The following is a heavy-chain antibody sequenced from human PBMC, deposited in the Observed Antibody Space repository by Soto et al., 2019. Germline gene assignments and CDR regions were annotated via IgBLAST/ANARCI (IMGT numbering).Heavy chain of an antibody. D-gene: IGHD6-13*01. Sequence: PGGSLRLSCADSGFTFSSYAMSWVRQAPGKGLEWVSAISGSGGSTYYADSVKGRFTISRDNSKNTLYLQMNSLRAEDTAVYYCAKDRSVAAAGPGNGMDVWGQGTTVTVSS. CDR2: ISGSGGST. J-gene: IGHJ6*02. CDR3: AKDRSVAAAGPGNGMDV. V-gene: IGHV3-23*01. CDR1: GFTFSSYA.